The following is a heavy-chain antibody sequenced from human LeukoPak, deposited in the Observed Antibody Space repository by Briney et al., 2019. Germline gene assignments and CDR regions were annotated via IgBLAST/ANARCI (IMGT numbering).Heavy chain of an antibody. D-gene: IGHD3-16*01. Sequence: SETLSLTCTVSGGSISGYYWTWVRQPPGKGLEWIGQIHYSGRADYNPSLKSRITISVDTSKNQMSLRLTSVTAADTAIYYCARFGVDYDMGVWGQGTTVTVSS. CDR2: IHYSGRA. CDR1: GGSISGYY. CDR3: ARFGVDYDMGV. J-gene: IGHJ6*02. V-gene: IGHV4-59*01.